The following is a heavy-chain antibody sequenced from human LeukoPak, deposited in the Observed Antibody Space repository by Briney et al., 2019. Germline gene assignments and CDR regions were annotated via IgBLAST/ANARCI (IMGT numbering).Heavy chain of an antibody. V-gene: IGHV3-23*01. D-gene: IGHD2-15*01. Sequence: PGGSLRLSCAASGFTFSSYGMSWVRQAPGKGLEWVSAISGSGGSTYYADSVKGRFTISRDNSKNTLYLQMNSLRAEDTAVYYCAKVGIRYCSGGSCYPIDYWGQGTLVTVSS. J-gene: IGHJ4*02. CDR1: GFTFSSYG. CDR3: AKVGIRYCSGGSCYPIDY. CDR2: ISGSGGST.